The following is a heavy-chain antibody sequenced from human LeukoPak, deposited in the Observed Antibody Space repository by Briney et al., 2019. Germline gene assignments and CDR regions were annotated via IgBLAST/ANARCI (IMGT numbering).Heavy chain of an antibody. CDR2: IYPGDFDT. CDR3: TREYSSSVAGGGDY. V-gene: IGHV5-51*01. CDR1: GYSFTSYW. D-gene: IGHD6-6*01. J-gene: IGHJ4*02. Sequence: GESLKISCKGSGYSFTSYWIGWVRQLPGKGLEWMGIIYPGDFDTRYSPSFQGQVTISADKSISTAYLQWSSLKASDTAMYYCTREYSSSVAGGGDYWGQGTLVTVSS.